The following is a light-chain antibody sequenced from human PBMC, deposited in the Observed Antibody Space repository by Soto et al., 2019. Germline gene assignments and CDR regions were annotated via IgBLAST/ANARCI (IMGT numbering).Light chain of an antibody. J-gene: IGLJ1*01. CDR1: SSNIGAGYD. V-gene: IGLV1-40*01. CDR2: GNK. Sequence: QSVLTQPPSVSGAPGQTVTISCTGSSSNIGAGYDVHWYQQLPGTAPKLLIYGNKNRPPGVPDRFSGSRSDTSASLAITGLQADYEADYYCQSYDTGLSGSRVFGSGTKVTVL. CDR3: QSYDTGLSGSRV.